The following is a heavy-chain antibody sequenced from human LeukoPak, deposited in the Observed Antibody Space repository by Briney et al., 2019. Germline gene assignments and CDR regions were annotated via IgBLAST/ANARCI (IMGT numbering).Heavy chain of an antibody. CDR2: INPSGGST. J-gene: IGHJ4*02. D-gene: IGHD3-3*01. CDR1: GYTFTSYY. V-gene: IGHV1-46*01. Sequence: ASVKVSCKASGYTFTSYYMHWVRQAPGQGLEWMGIINPSGGSTSYAQKFQGRVTMTRDTSTSTVYMELSSLRSEDTAVYYCARSNDFWSGYLYYFDYWGQGTLVTVSS. CDR3: ARSNDFWSGYLYYFDY.